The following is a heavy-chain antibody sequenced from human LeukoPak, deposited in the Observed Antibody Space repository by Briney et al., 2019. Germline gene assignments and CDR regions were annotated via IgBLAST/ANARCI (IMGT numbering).Heavy chain of an antibody. CDR1: GGTFSSYA. D-gene: IGHD3-3*01. Sequence: SVKVSCKASGGTFSSYAISWVRQAPGQGLEWMGGIIPIFGTANYAQKFQGRVTITADKSTSTAYMELSSLRSEDTAVYYCARILRYDFWSGYPNYYYYYMDVWGKGTTVTVSS. CDR3: ARILRYDFWSGYPNYYYYYMDV. J-gene: IGHJ6*03. CDR2: IIPIFGTA. V-gene: IGHV1-69*06.